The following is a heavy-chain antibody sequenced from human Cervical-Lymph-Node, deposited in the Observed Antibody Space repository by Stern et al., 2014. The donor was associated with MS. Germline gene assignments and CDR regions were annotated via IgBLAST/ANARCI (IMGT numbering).Heavy chain of an antibody. V-gene: IGHV2-5*02. D-gene: IGHD6-19*01. J-gene: IGHJ5*02. CDR1: GFSLSTHGVG. CDR2: IYWDDDK. CDR3: AHSLMAVAGNWFDP. Sequence: QITLKESGPTLVRPTQTLTLTCTFSGFSLSTHGVGVGWIRQPPGKALEWLALIYWDDDKRYSPSLKSRLTITKDTSKNQVVLTMTNMDPVDTATYYCAHSLMAVAGNWFDPWGQGTLVTVSS.